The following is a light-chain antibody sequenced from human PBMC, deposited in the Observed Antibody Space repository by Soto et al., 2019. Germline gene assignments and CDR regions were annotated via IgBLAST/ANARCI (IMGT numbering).Light chain of an antibody. CDR2: AAS. Sequence: DIQMTQSPSSLSASVGDRVTITCRASQGIRNYLAWYQQKSGKVPKLLIYAASTLQSGVPSRFSGSGSGTDFTLTISSLQPEDVATYYCQKYNSAHLTFGPGTKVDIK. CDR3: QKYNSAHLT. CDR1: QGIRNY. V-gene: IGKV1-27*01. J-gene: IGKJ3*01.